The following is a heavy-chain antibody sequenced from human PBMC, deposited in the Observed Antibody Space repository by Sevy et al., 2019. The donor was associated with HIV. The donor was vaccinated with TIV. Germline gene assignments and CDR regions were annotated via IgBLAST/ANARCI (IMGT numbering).Heavy chain of an antibody. CDR3: ARTHSPYYYGSGTDAFDI. CDR2: ISAYNGNT. J-gene: IGHJ3*02. D-gene: IGHD3-10*01. Sequence: ASVKVSCKASGYTLTGYGISWVRQAPGQGLEWMGWISAYNGNTNYAQTLQGRVTMTTDTSTSTAYMELRSLRSDDTAVYYCARTHSPYYYGSGTDAFDIWGQGSMVTVSS. V-gene: IGHV1-18*04. CDR1: GYTLTGYG.